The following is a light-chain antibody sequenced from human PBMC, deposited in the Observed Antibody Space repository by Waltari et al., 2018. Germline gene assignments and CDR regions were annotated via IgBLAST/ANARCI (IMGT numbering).Light chain of an antibody. Sequence: SYVVTQPPSVSVAPGQTARITCGGNKVGNKRVHWYQQTPGKAPVLVVYDVIDRPSVISERFSGSNSGNTATLTISRVEAGDEADYYCQVWDSNSDHLVMFGGGTKLTVL. J-gene: IGLJ3*02. CDR3: QVWDSNSDHLVM. CDR2: DVI. V-gene: IGLV3-21*02. CDR1: KVGNKR.